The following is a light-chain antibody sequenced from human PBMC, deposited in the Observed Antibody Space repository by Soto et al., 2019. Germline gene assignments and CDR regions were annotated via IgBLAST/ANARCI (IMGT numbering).Light chain of an antibody. J-gene: IGKJ5*01. CDR1: QSVSSNY. CDR2: GVS. Sequence: EIVLTQSPGTLFLSPGERATLSCRASQSVSSNYLAWYQQIPGQAPRLLIYGVSSRAAGIPDRFSGSGSGTDFTLTINRLEPEDFAVYYCQQYHNTPITFGQGTRLENK. V-gene: IGKV3-20*01. CDR3: QQYHNTPIT.